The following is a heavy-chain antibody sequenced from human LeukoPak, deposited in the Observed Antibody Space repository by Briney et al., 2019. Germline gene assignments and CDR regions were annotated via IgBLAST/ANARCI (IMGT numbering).Heavy chain of an antibody. J-gene: IGHJ4*02. V-gene: IGHV1-69*13. CDR2: IIPIFGTA. CDR3: ARDRTPQYYYDSSGFDY. D-gene: IGHD3-22*01. CDR1: GGTFSSYA. Sequence: SVKVSCKASGGTFSSYAISWLRQAPGQGLEWMGGIIPIFGTANYAQKFQGRVTITADESTSTAYMELSSLRSEDTAVYYCARDRTPQYYYDSSGFDYWGQGTLVTVSS.